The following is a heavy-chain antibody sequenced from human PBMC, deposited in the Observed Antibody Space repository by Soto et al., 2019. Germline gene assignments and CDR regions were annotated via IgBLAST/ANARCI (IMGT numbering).Heavy chain of an antibody. CDR2: IIPIFGTA. J-gene: IGHJ4*02. CDR3: ARAQYYYDSRVPVGY. Sequence: QVRLVQSGAEVKKPGSSVKVSCKASGGTFSSYAISWVRQAPGQGLEWMGGIIPIFGTANYEQKFQGRVKITADESTSTDYMELSRLRSEDTAVYYCARAQYYYDSRVPVGYWGQGTLVTVSS. D-gene: IGHD3-22*01. V-gene: IGHV1-69*01. CDR1: GGTFSSYA.